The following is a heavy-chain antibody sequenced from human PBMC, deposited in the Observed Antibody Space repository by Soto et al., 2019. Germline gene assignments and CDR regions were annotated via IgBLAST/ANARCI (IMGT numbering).Heavy chain of an antibody. V-gene: IGHV4-59*01. CDR1: CGSISGYY. Sequence: SETLSLTCTVSCGSISGYYWSWIRQPPGKGLEWIGYIYYSGSTNYNPSPKSRVTISVDTSKNQFSLKLSSVTAADTAVYYCARGLYSGYDLWGQGTLVTVSS. J-gene: IGHJ4*02. CDR3: ARGLYSGYDL. D-gene: IGHD5-12*01. CDR2: IYYSGST.